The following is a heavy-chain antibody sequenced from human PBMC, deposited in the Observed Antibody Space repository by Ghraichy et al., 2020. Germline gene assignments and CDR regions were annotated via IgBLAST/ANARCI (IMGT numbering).Heavy chain of an antibody. J-gene: IGHJ5*02. CDR1: GGSISSYY. Sequence: ESLNISCTVSGGSISSYYWSWIRQPPGKGLEWIGYIYYSGSTNYNPSLKSRVTISVDTSKNQFSLKLSSVTAADTAVYYCARVGSIAAAGGWFDPWGQGTLVTVSS. V-gene: IGHV4-59*01. CDR2: IYYSGST. D-gene: IGHD6-13*01. CDR3: ARVGSIAAAGGWFDP.